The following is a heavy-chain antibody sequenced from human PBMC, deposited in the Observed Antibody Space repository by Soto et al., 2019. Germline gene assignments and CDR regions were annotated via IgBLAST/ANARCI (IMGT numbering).Heavy chain of an antibody. CDR2: ISGSGGST. J-gene: IGHJ6*02. V-gene: IGHV3-23*01. D-gene: IGHD3-3*01. Sequence: QPGGSLRLSCAASGFTFSSYAMSWVRQAPGKGLEWVSAISGSGGSTYYADSVKGRFTISRDNSKNTLYLQMNSLRAEDTAVYYCTTHLLTKTNYDFWSGYHRYYYYYGMDVWGQGTTVTVSS. CDR1: GFTFSSYA. CDR3: TTHLLTKTNYDFWSGYHRYYYYYGMDV.